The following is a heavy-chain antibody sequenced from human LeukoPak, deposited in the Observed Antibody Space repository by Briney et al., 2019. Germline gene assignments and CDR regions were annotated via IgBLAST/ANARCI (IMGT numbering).Heavy chain of an antibody. V-gene: IGHV4-34*01. J-gene: IGHJ5*02. CDR1: NGFDNLYF. CDR3: ARYSYSGFKWFHP. D-gene: IGHD3/OR15-3a*01. Sequence: SETLSVTCAVYNGFDNLYFMLVRQPPGKGLEWIGEMTYRGSPNYNPSLKSRVTISVDTSKDQFSLQLSSVTAADTAVYYCARYSYSGFKWFHPWGQGTLVTVSS. CDR2: MTYRGSP.